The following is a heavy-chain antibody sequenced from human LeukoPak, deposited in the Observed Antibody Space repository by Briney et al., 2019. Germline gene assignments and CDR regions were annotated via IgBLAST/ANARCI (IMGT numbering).Heavy chain of an antibody. J-gene: IGHJ4*02. CDR2: INHSGST. D-gene: IGHD3-10*01. CDR3: ARGAMVRGVIYYFDY. CDR1: GGSISSYY. V-gene: IGHV4-34*01. Sequence: SETLSLTCTVSGGSISSYYWSWVRQPPGKGLEWIGEINHSGSTNYNPSLKSRVTISEDTSKNQFSLKLSSVTAAEPAVYYCARGAMVRGVIYYFDYWGQGTLVTVSS.